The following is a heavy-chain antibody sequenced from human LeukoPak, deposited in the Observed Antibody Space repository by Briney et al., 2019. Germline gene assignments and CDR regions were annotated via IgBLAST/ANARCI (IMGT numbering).Heavy chain of an antibody. J-gene: IGHJ4*02. V-gene: IGHV4-4*02. CDR3: ARVDYGDYSKDFDY. CDR2: IYYSGST. CDR1: GASISNSNR. D-gene: IGHD4-17*01. Sequence: SGTLSLTCVVSGASISNSNRWSWVRQPPGKGLEWIGYIYYSGSTNYNPSLKSRVTISVDTSKNQFSLKLSSVTAADTAMYYCARVDYGDYSKDFDYWGQGILVTVSS.